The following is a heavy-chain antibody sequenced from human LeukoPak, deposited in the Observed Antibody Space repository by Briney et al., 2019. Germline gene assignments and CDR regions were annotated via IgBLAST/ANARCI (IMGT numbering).Heavy chain of an antibody. CDR3: ARHPDVDNYYYGMDV. Sequence: GESLKISCKGSGYSFTSYWIGWVRQMPGKGLEWTGIIYPGDSDTRYSPSFQGQVTISADKSISTAYLQWSSLKASDTAMYYCARHPDVDNYYYGMDVWGQGTTVTVSS. D-gene: IGHD5-12*01. V-gene: IGHV5-51*01. J-gene: IGHJ6*02. CDR1: GYSFTSYW. CDR2: IYPGDSDT.